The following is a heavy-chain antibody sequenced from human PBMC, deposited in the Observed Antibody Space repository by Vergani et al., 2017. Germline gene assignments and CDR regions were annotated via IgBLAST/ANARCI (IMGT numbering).Heavy chain of an antibody. CDR2: VIPIFGTA. J-gene: IGHJ4*02. Sequence: QVQLVQSGAEVKKPGSSVKVSCKASGGTFSSYAISWVRQAPGQGLEWMGGVIPIFGTANYAQKCQGRVTITADKPTGTAYMELSSLRSEDTAVYYCARVPTRIVGATTPFDYWGQGTLVTVSS. CDR3: ARVPTRIVGATTPFDY. V-gene: IGHV1-69*06. CDR1: GGTFSSYA. D-gene: IGHD1-26*01.